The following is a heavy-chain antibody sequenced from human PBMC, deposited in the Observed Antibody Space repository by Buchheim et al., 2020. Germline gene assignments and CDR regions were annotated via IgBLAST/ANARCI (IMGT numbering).Heavy chain of an antibody. D-gene: IGHD3-9*01. J-gene: IGHJ4*02. CDR2: ISVFGGDI. CDR3: ARDPDWPARPLDY. Sequence: EVQLVGSGGGLVQPGGSLRLSCAASGFTFSSYGIHWVRQAPGTGLEWISYISVFGGDIFYADSVKGRFSISRDNAKNSVYLQMNSLRVEDTALYSCARDPDWPARPLDYWGQGTL. V-gene: IGHV3-48*01. CDR1: GFTFSSYG.